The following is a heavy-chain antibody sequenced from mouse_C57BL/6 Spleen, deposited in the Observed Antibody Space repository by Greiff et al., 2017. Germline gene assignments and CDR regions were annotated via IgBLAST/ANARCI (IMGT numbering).Heavy chain of an antibody. J-gene: IGHJ4*01. CDR2: IYPGDGDT. V-gene: IGHV1-80*01. D-gene: IGHD1-1*01. CDR3: ARGSYLGAMDY. Sequence: VQLQQSGAELVKPGASVKISCKASGYAFSSCWMNWVKQRPGKGLEWIGQIYPGDGDTNYNGKFKGKATLTADKSSSTAYMQLSSLTSEDSAVYFCARGSYLGAMDYWGQGTSGTVSS. CDR1: GYAFSSCW.